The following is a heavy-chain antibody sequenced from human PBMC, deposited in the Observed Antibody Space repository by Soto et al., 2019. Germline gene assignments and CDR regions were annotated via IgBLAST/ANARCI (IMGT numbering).Heavy chain of an antibody. CDR3: ARDEAYKWNDGGWFDP. CDR1: GYTFTSYG. D-gene: IGHD1-1*01. CDR2: ISAYNGNT. Sequence: QVKLVQSGAEVKKPGASVKVSCKASGYTFTSYGISWVRQASGQGLEWMGWISAYNGNTKYAQKRQGRVTMTTDTSTSTAYMELRSLSSDDTAVYYCARDEAYKWNDGGWFDPWGQGTLVTVSS. J-gene: IGHJ5*02. V-gene: IGHV1-18*01.